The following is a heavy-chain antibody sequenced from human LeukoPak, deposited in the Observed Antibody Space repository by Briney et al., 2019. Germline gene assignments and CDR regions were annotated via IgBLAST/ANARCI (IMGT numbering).Heavy chain of an antibody. Sequence: SETLSLTCTVSGGSISSYYWSWIRQPPGKGLEWIGYFYYSGSTNYNPSLKSRVTISVDTSKNQFSLKLSSVTAADTAVYYCARLRQLRYFDWLVPWGQGTLVTVSS. D-gene: IGHD3-9*01. V-gene: IGHV4-59*08. CDR1: GGSISSYY. CDR3: ARLRQLRYFDWLVP. J-gene: IGHJ5*02. CDR2: FYYSGST.